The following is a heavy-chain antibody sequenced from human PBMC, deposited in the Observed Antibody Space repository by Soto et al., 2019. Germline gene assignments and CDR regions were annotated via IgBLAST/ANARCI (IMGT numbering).Heavy chain of an antibody. CDR3: ARSSQYSTVAGTRFSSYYYYGMDV. J-gene: IGHJ6*02. CDR2: INHSGST. D-gene: IGHD6-19*01. V-gene: IGHV4-34*01. Sequence: PSETLSLTCAVYGGSFSGYYWSWIRQPPGKGLEWIGEINHSGSTNYNPSLKSRVTISVDTSKNQFSLKLSSVTAADTAVYYCARSSQYSTVAGTRFSSYYYYGMDVWGQGTXVTVSS. CDR1: GGSFSGYY.